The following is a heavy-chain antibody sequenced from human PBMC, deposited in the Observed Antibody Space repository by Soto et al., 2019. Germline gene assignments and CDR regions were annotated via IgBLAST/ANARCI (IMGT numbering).Heavy chain of an antibody. CDR1: GFTFSSYS. J-gene: IGHJ6*02. V-gene: IGHV3-21*01. Sequence: VQLVESGGGLVKPGGSLRLSCAASGFTFSSYSMNWVRQAPGKGLEWVSSISSSSSYIYYADSVKGRFTSARDNAKNVLDMQTNGLRAQGTSVYYGARETSRYNRHICGMDVLGQGTTVTVSS. CDR3: ARETSRYNRHICGMDV. CDR2: ISSSSSYI. D-gene: IGHD1-1*01.